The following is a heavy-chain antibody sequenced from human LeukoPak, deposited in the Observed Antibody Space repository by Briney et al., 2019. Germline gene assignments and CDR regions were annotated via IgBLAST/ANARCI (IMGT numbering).Heavy chain of an antibody. V-gene: IGHV3-13*01. CDR1: GFTFSSYD. Sequence: SGGSLRLSCGASGFTFSSYDMHWVRQATGKGLEWVSAIGTAGDTYYSDSVKGRFTISRDISKNTLYLQMNSLRAEDTAVYYCAKDSAYFHDSSGYYSLDYWGQGTLVTVSS. CDR3: AKDSAYFHDSSGYYSLDY. J-gene: IGHJ4*02. CDR2: IGTAGDT. D-gene: IGHD3-22*01.